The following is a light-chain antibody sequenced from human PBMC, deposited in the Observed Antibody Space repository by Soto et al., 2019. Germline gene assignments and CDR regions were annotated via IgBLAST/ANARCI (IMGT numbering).Light chain of an antibody. J-gene: IGLJ3*02. CDR1: SSDVGAYNY. V-gene: IGLV2-8*01. CDR2: EVT. CDR3: SSFASSNTWV. Sequence: QLVLTQPPSASGSPGQSVTISCTGTSSDVGAYNYVSWYQQHAGKAPKLVIYEVTKRPSGVPDRFSGSKSANTASLTVSGLQAEDEADYYGSSFASSNTWVFGGGTKLTVL.